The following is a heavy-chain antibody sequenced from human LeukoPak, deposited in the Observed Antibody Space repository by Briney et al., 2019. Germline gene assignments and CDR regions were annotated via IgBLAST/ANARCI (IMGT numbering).Heavy chain of an antibody. CDR1: GGSISSGSYY. V-gene: IGHV4-61*02. CDR2: IYTSGST. Sequence: PSETLSLTCTVSGGSISSGSYYWSWIRQPAGKGLEWIGRIYTSGSTNYDPSLKSRVTISLDTSKNQFSLKLSSVTAAHTAVYYCANSIDFDYGDYYFDYWGQGALVTISS. CDR3: ANSIDFDYGDYYFDY. J-gene: IGHJ4*02. D-gene: IGHD4-17*01.